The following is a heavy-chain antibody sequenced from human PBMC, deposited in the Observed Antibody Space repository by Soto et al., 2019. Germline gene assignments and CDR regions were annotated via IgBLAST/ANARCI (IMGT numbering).Heavy chain of an antibody. J-gene: IGHJ5*02. CDR3: ARGLPPLRPMVRGVTHTGLDP. CDR1: GGSISSGDYY. Sequence: SETLSLTCTVSGGSISSGDYYWSWIRQPPGKGLEWIGYIYYSGSTYYNPSLKSRVTISVDTSKNQFSLKLSSVTAADTAVYYWARGLPPLRPMVRGVTHTGLDPWGKETRVTVS. V-gene: IGHV4-30-4*01. D-gene: IGHD3-10*01. CDR2: IYYSGST.